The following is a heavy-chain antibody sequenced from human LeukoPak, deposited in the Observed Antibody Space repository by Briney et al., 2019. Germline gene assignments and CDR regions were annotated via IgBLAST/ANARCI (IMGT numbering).Heavy chain of an antibody. CDR1: GHTFTSYG. CDR2: ISAYNGNT. Sequence: ASVKVSCKASGHTFTSYGISWVRQAPGQGLEWMGWISAYNGNTNYAQKLQGRVTMTTDTSTSTAYMELRSLRSDDTAVYYCARVLPYDSSGYYKYWGQGTLVTVSS. D-gene: IGHD3-22*01. V-gene: IGHV1-18*01. CDR3: ARVLPYDSSGYYKY. J-gene: IGHJ4*02.